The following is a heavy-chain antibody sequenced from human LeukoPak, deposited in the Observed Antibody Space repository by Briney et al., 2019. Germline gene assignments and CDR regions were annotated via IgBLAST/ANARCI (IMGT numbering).Heavy chain of an antibody. V-gene: IGHV4-4*02. J-gene: IGHJ4*02. Sequence: SGTLSLTCGVSGGSISNTNWWSWVRQPPGQGLEWIGEISLTGLTHYNPSLESRVTVSLDKSKNQFSLHMSSVTAADTAVYYCASTSNSALGLPYFDHWGQGSLVTVSS. D-gene: IGHD5-18*01. CDR1: GGSISNTNW. CDR3: ASTSNSALGLPYFDH. CDR2: ISLTGLT.